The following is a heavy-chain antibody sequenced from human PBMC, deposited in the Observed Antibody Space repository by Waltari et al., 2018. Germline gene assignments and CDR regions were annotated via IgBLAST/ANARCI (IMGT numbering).Heavy chain of an antibody. CDR3: AHRYGDYGGDWFDP. V-gene: IGHV2-5*01. CDR2: IYWNDDK. J-gene: IGHJ5*02. D-gene: IGHD4-17*01. Sequence: GWIRQPPGKALEWLALIYWNDDKRYSPSLKSRLTITKDTSKNQVVLTMTNMDPVDTATYYCAHRYGDYGGDWFDPWGQGTLVTVSS.